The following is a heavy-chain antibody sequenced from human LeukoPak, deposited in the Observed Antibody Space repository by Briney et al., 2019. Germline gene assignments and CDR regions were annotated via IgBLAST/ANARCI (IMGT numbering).Heavy chain of an antibody. Sequence: GGSLRLSCAASGFTFRSYGMHWVRQAPGKGLEWVAVIWYDGSNKYYADSVKGRFTVSRDNSKNTLYLQMNSLRAEDTAIYYCAKNRIAMGGTWDYWGQGTLVTVSS. D-gene: IGHD6-19*01. V-gene: IGHV3-33*06. CDR3: AKNRIAMGGTWDY. CDR1: GFTFRSYG. J-gene: IGHJ4*02. CDR2: IWYDGSNK.